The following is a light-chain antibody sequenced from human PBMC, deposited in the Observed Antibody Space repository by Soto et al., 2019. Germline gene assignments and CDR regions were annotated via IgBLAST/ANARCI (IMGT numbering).Light chain of an antibody. CDR1: RSIDKN. CDR3: QQSYSSPWT. Sequence: DIQMTQSPSSLSASIGDRVTITCRASRSIDKNLNWYQQKPGKVPNLLIYATSALRNGVPSRFSGSGSGTDFTLTVNSLQPEEFAVSFCQQSYSSPWTFGLGTKVEI. J-gene: IGKJ1*01. V-gene: IGKV1-39*01. CDR2: ATS.